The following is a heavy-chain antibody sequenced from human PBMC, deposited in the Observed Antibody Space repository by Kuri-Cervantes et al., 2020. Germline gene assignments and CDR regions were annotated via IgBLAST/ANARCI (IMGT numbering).Heavy chain of an antibody. CDR2: IYHTGNT. D-gene: IGHD5-18*01. CDR1: GYSISSGYY. V-gene: IGHV4-38-2*01. Sequence: SQTLSLTCAVSGYSISSGYYWGWIRQPPGKGLEWIGNIYHTGNTYYNPSLKSRVTISVDTSKNQFSLWLSSVTAADTAVYYCAGRLGVNTNWFDPWGQGTLVTVSS. CDR3: AGRLGVNTNWFDP. J-gene: IGHJ5*02.